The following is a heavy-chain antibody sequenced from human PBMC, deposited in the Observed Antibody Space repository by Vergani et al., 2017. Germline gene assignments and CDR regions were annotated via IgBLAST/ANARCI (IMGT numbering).Heavy chain of an antibody. D-gene: IGHD3-3*01. J-gene: IGHJ3*02. CDR2: IIPILGIA. CDR3: AREGITIFGVVWNAFDI. V-gene: IGHV1-69*04. CDR1: GYTFTSYG. Sequence: QVQLVQSGAEVKTPGASVKVSCKASGYTFTSYGISWVRQAPGQGLEWMGRIIPILGIANYAQKFQGRVTITADKSTSTAYMELSSLRSEDTAVYYCAREGITIFGVVWNAFDIWGQGTMVTVSS.